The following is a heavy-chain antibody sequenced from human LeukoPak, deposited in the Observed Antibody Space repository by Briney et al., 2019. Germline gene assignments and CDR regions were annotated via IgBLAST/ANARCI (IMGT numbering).Heavy chain of an antibody. CDR2: IYYSDNT. J-gene: IGHJ4*02. Sequence: SETLSPTCTVSGGSITGGGYYWSWIRQHPGKGLEWIGYIYYSDNTYYNPSLKSRVTISADTSKNQFSLKLNSVTAADTAVYYCARARGDSSRLDYWGQGTLVTVSS. V-gene: IGHV4-31*03. CDR3: ARARGDSSRLDY. CDR1: GGSITGGGYY. D-gene: IGHD4-17*01.